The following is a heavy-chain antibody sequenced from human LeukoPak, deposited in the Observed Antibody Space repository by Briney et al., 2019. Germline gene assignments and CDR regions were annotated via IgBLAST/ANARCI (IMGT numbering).Heavy chain of an antibody. D-gene: IGHD3-22*01. CDR2: IIHIFGTA. CDR3: ARDTPYYDSSGYPY. V-gene: IGHV1-69*05. CDR1: GGTFSSYA. J-gene: IGHJ4*02. Sequence: SVKVSCKASGGTFSSYAISWVRQAPGQGREWMGRIIHIFGTANYAQTFQGRVTITTDESTSTAYMELSSLRSEDTAVYYCARDTPYYDSSGYPYWGQGTLVTVSS.